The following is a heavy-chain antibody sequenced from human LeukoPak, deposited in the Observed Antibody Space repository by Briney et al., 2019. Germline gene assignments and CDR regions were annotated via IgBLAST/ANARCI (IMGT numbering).Heavy chain of an antibody. D-gene: IGHD5-24*01. CDR2: VSGSGTYT. CDR3: ATDGYNYFEY. Sequence: GGSLRLSCEASGLTFNNYVMTWVRQAPGKGLEWVSVVSGSGTYTYYADSLKGRFTISRDNSKNTLYLQMNSLRPEDTAVYYCATDGYNYFEYWGQGILVTVSS. V-gene: IGHV3-23*01. J-gene: IGHJ4*02. CDR1: GLTFNNYV.